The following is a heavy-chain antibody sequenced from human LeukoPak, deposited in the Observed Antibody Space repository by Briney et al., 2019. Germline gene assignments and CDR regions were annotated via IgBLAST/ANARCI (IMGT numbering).Heavy chain of an antibody. CDR1: GDSISTSSYY. CDR2: IYYSGST. D-gene: IGHD3-22*01. V-gene: IGHV4-39*01. Sequence: PSETLSLTCTVSGDSISTSSYYWGWIRQPPGKGLEWLGSIYYSGSTYYNPSLKSRVTISVDTSKNQFSLNLYSVTAADTAVFYCAWSYYYDYRQIDYWGQGTLVTVSS. J-gene: IGHJ4*02. CDR3: AWSYYYDYRQIDY.